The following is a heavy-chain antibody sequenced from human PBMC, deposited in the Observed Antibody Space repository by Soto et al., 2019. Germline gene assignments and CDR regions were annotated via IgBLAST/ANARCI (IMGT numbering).Heavy chain of an antibody. Sequence: ASVKVSCKASGYTFTSYDINWVRQATGQGLEWMGWMNPNSGNTNYAHKFQGRVTMTRNTSISTAYMELSSLRSEDTAVYYCARDSTTTWWGSWSWGQGTLVTVSS. J-gene: IGHJ4*02. D-gene: IGHD2-8*02. V-gene: IGHV1-8*01. CDR2: MNPNSGNT. CDR3: ARDSTTTWWGSWS. CDR1: GYTFTSYD.